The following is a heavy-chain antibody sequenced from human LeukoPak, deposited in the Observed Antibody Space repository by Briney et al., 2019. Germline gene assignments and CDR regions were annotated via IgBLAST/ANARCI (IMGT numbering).Heavy chain of an antibody. CDR3: ARARTTLYYDFWSGYDY. CDR2: ISAYNGNT. J-gene: IGHJ4*02. CDR1: GYTFTSYG. V-gene: IGHV1-18*01. Sequence: GASVKVSCKASGYTFTSYGIRWVRHAPGQGLEWRGWISAYNGNTNYAQKLQGRVTMTTDTSTSTAYRELRSLRSADTAVYYCARARTTLYYDFWSGYDYWGQGTLVTVSS. D-gene: IGHD3-3*01.